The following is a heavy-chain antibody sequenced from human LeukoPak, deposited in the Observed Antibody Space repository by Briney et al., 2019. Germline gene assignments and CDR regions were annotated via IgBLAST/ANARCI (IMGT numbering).Heavy chain of an antibody. Sequence: GESLKISCKGSGYSFTSYWIGWVRQMPGKGLEWMGIIYPGDSDTRYSLSFQGQVTISADKSISTACLQWSSLKASDTAMYYCARLVPDYYYGMDVWGQGTTVTVSS. CDR1: GYSFTSYW. CDR3: ARLVPDYYYGMDV. J-gene: IGHJ6*02. CDR2: IYPGDSDT. D-gene: IGHD2-15*01. V-gene: IGHV5-51*01.